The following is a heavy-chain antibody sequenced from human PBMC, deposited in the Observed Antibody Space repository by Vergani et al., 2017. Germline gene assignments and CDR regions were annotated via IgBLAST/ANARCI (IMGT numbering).Heavy chain of an antibody. J-gene: IGHJ4*02. CDR2: ISWNSGSI. CDR3: AKWVSGWTVYFDY. V-gene: IGHV3-9*01. D-gene: IGHD6-19*01. Sequence: EVQLVESGGGSVQPGRSLRLSCAASGFTFDDYAMHWVRQAPGKGLEWVSGISWNSGSIGYADSVKGRFTISRDNAKNSLYLQMNSLRAEDTAVYYCAKWVSGWTVYFDYWGQGTLVTVSS. CDR1: GFTFDDYA.